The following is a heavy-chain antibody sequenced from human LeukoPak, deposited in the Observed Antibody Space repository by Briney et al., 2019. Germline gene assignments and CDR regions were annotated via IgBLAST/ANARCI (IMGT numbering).Heavy chain of an antibody. V-gene: IGHV5-51*01. CDR1: GYSFTSYW. CDR3: ARRGYSYGHGGGFFDY. Sequence: GESLKISCKGSGYSFTSYWIGWLRQMPGKGLEWMGIIYPGDSDTRYSPSFQGQVTISADKSISTAYLQWSSLKASDTAMYYCARRGYSYGHGGGFFDYWGQGTRVTVSS. D-gene: IGHD5-18*01. CDR2: IYPGDSDT. J-gene: IGHJ4*02.